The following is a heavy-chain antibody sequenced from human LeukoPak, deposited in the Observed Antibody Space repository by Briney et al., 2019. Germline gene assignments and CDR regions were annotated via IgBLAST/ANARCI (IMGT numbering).Heavy chain of an antibody. D-gene: IGHD6-13*01. CDR2: ISGTGNTI. CDR1: GFTFSSYG. CDR3: ARDRSSSAAPSLSY. Sequence: SGGSLRLSCVASGFTFSSYGMNWVRQAPGKGLEWVSYISGTGNTIYYADSVKGRFTISRDNGKNSLYLQMNSLRDEDTAVYYCARDRSSSAAPSLSYWGQGTLVTVSS. J-gene: IGHJ4*02. V-gene: IGHV3-48*02.